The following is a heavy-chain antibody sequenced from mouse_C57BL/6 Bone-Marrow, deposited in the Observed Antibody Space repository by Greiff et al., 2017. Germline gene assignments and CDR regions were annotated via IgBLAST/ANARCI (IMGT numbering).Heavy chain of an antibody. CDR3: ARYKGPFDY. Sequence: QVQLQQSGAELVRPGTSVKVSCKASGYAFTNYLIEWVKQRPGQGLEWIGVINPGSGGTNYNEKFKGKATLTADKSSSTAYMQLSSLTSEDSAVYFCARYKGPFDYWGQGTTLTVSS. V-gene: IGHV1-54*01. J-gene: IGHJ2*01. CDR1: GYAFTNYL. CDR2: INPGSGGT.